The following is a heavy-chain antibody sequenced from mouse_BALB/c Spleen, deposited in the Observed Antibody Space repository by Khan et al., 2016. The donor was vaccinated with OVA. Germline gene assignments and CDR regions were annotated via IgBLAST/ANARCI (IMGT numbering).Heavy chain of an antibody. V-gene: IGHV6-6*02. J-gene: IGHJ1*01. CDR3: ARGLDWYFDD. Sequence: EVELVESGGGLVQPGGSMKLSCVASGFTFSNYWMNWVRQSPEKGIEWVAEIRLKSNIYATHYAESVRGRFTISRADSRSSFYLQMNNLGAVDTGMYYGARGLDWYFDDWGAGTTVTVSS. CDR1: GFTFSNYW. CDR2: IRLKSNIYAT.